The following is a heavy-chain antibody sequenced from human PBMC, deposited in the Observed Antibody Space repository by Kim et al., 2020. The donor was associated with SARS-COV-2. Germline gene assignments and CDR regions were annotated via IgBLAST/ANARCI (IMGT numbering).Heavy chain of an antibody. CDR2: IYYSGST. V-gene: IGHV4-59*13. D-gene: IGHD3-10*01. CDR1: GGSISSYY. Sequence: SETLSLTCTVSGGSISSYYWSWIRQPPGKGLEWIGYIYYSGSTNYNPSLKSRVTISVDTSKNQFSLKLSSVTAADTAVYYCARSPYGYYGSGSYYYFDYWGQGTLVTFSS. CDR3: ARSPYGYYGSGSYYYFDY. J-gene: IGHJ4*02.